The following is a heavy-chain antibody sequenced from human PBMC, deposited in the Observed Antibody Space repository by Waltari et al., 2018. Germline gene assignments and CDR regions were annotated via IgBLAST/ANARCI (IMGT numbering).Heavy chain of an antibody. CDR3: AREGDNTTFDY. J-gene: IGHJ4*02. CDR1: GFTFSRYS. D-gene: IGHD2-21*02. V-gene: IGHV3-48*01. Sequence: EVQLVESGGGLVQPGGSRRLSCAASGFTFSRYSMNWVRQAPGKGLEWFSYISSSSSTIYYSDSVKGRFTISRDNAKNSLYLQMNSLRAEDTAVYYCAREGDNTTFDYWGQGTLVTVSS. CDR2: ISSSSSTI.